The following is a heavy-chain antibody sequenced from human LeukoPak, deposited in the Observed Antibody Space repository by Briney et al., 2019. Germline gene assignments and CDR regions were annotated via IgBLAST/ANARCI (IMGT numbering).Heavy chain of an antibody. CDR1: GASISSSSYY. V-gene: IGHV4-39*01. Sequence: SETLCLPCTVSGASISSSSYYWGWIRQPQGKGLEWIGSIYYSGSTYYNPSLKSRVTISVDTSKNQFSLKLSSVTAADTAVYYCARQLWHQRCYFDYWGQGTLVTVSS. D-gene: IGHD5-18*01. CDR3: ARQLWHQRCYFDY. J-gene: IGHJ4*02. CDR2: IYYSGST.